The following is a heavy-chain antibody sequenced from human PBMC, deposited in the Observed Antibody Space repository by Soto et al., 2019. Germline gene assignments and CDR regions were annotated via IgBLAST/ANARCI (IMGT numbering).Heavy chain of an antibody. CDR2: TYYRSKWYN. D-gene: IGHD1-1*01. J-gene: IGHJ5*02. CDR3: ATVAAEGYFLVPEGWFGP. Sequence: SQTLSLTCAISGDSVSSNSAAWNWIRQSPSRGLEWLGRTYYRSKWYNDYAVSVKSRITINPDTSKNQFSLQLNSVTPEDTAVYYCATVAAEGYFLVPEGWFGPGGQGTLVTVS. CDR1: GDSVSSNSAA. V-gene: IGHV6-1*01.